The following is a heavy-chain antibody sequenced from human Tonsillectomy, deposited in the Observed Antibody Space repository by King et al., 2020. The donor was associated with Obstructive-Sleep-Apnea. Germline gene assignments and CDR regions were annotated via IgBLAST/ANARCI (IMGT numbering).Heavy chain of an antibody. CDR1: GESFSGYY. CDR3: ARGKIYYDSSGYYTRPYGMDV. V-gene: IGHV4-34*01. Sequence: VQLQQWGAGLLKPSETLSLTCAVYGESFSGYYWSWIRQPPGKGLEWIGEINHSGSTNYNPSLKSRVTISVDTSQNQFSLKLSAVTAADTAVYYCARGKIYYDSSGYYTRPYGMDVWGQGTTVTVSS. J-gene: IGHJ6*02. CDR2: INHSGST. D-gene: IGHD3-22*01.